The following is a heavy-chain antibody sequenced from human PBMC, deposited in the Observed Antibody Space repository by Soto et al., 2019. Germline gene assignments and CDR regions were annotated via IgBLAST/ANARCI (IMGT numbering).Heavy chain of an antibody. CDR1: GDSVSSNSAA. D-gene: IGHD6-13*01. CDR3: ARDWYSSRPWFRLDS. V-gene: IGHV6-1*01. Sequence: QVQLQQSGPGLVKPSQTLSLTCAISGDSVSSNSAAWNWIRQSPSGGLEWLGRTYYRSKWYSDSXVSLNSRITIXXDXSXTHFSLQLNSVSPEDTAVYYCARDWYSSRPWFRLDSWGQGTLVTVSS. J-gene: IGHJ4*02. CDR2: TYYRSKWYS.